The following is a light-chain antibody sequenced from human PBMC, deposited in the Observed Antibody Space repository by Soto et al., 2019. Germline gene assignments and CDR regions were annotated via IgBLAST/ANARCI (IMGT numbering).Light chain of an antibody. CDR1: QTISSW. V-gene: IGKV1-5*03. J-gene: IGKJ4*01. CDR2: KAS. Sequence: DIQMTQSPSTLSGSVGDRVTITCRASQTISSWLAWYQQKPGKAPKLLIYKASTLKSGVPSRFSGSGSGTDFTITISSMQNEDFATYYCQQYNSYPLTFGGGTKVDSK. CDR3: QQYNSYPLT.